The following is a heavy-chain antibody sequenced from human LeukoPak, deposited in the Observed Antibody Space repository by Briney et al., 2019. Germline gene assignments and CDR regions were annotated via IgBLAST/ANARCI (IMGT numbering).Heavy chain of an antibody. CDR1: GYTFTSYG. CDR3: ARDAGDTAMAQFDP. V-gene: IGHV1-18*01. CDR2: ISAYNGNT. D-gene: IGHD5-18*01. J-gene: IGHJ5*02. Sequence: ASVKVSCKASGYTFTSYGISWVRQAPGQGLEWMGWISAYNGNTNYAQKLQGRVTMTTDTSTSTAYMELRSLRSNDTAVYYCARDAGDTAMAQFDPWGQGTLVTVSS.